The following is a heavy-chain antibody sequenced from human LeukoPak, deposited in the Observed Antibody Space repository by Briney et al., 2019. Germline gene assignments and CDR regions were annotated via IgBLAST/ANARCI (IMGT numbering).Heavy chain of an antibody. CDR1: GFTFSSYA. CDR2: ISGSGGST. V-gene: IGHV3-23*01. CDR3: AKALSGWSYSPLLDY. D-gene: IGHD6-19*01. Sequence: QPGGSLRLSCAASGFTFSSYAMSWVRQAPGKGLEWVSAISGSGGSTYYADSVKGRFTISRDNSKNTLYLQMNSLRAEDKAVYYCAKALSGWSYSPLLDYWGQGTLVTVSS. J-gene: IGHJ4*02.